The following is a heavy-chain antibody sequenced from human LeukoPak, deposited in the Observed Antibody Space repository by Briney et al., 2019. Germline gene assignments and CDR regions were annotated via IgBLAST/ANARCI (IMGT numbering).Heavy chain of an antibody. V-gene: IGHV4-34*01. D-gene: IGHD6-13*01. J-gene: IGHJ4*02. Sequence: KPSETLSLTCAVYGGSFSGYYWSWIRQPPGKGLEWIGEINHSGSTNYNPSLKSRVTISVDTSKHQFSLKLSSVTAADTAVYYCARGSIAAAGPRVYFDYWGQGTLVTVSS. CDR2: INHSGST. CDR3: ARGSIAAAGPRVYFDY. CDR1: GGSFSGYY.